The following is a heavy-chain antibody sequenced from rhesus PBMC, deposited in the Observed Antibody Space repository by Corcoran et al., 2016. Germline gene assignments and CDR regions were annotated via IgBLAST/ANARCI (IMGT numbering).Heavy chain of an antibody. Sequence: QVQLQESGPGLVKPSETLSLPCAVSGGSISDYYYWNWIRQPPGKGLEWICNIYGNSESTHYNPSLKSRVTISKDTSKNQFFLRLSSVTAADTAVYYCAREGIAGTTVGGLDSWGQGVVVTVSS. V-gene: IGHV4S9*01. CDR2: IYGNSEST. J-gene: IGHJ6*01. CDR3: AREGIAGTTVGGLDS. CDR1: GGSISDYYY. D-gene: IGHD1-20*01.